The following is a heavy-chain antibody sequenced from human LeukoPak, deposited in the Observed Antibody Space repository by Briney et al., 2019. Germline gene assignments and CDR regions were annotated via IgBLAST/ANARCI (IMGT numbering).Heavy chain of an antibody. J-gene: IGHJ4*01. Sequence: PGGSLRLSCAASGFTFNQYWMHWVRQAPGEGLDWVAVVSFDGSKKYYADSVKGRFTISRDNSKNTLYLQMNTLRPDDTAVYYCTRAKMGPFDYLGQGTLVTVSS. D-gene: IGHD2-8*01. CDR2: VSFDGSKK. V-gene: IGHV3-30*03. CDR3: TRAKMGPFDY. CDR1: GFTFNQYW.